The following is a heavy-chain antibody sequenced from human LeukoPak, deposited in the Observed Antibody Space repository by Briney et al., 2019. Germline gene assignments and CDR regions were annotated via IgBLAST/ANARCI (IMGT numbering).Heavy chain of an antibody. D-gene: IGHD6-25*01. J-gene: IGHJ1*01. CDR2: ISSSSTYT. Sequence: GGSLRLSCATSGFSFSDYYMSWIRQAPGKGLEWITYISSSSTYTKYVDSVMGRFTISRDNAKKTLYLQMNNLRVEDTAIYSCARDWGSGGWGQGTLVTVSS. CDR1: GFSFSDYY. V-gene: IGHV3-11*05. CDR3: ARDWGSGG.